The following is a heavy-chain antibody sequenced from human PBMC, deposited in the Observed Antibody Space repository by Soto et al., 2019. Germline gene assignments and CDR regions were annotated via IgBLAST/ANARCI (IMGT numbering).Heavy chain of an antibody. CDR3: ARVPPPYYDFWSGNTNYGMDV. CDR2: IWYDGSNK. J-gene: IGHJ6*02. D-gene: IGHD3-3*01. V-gene: IGHV3-33*08. Sequence: VGSLRLSCAASGFTFSDYYMSWIRQAPGKGLEWVAVIWYDGSNKYYADSVKGRFTISRDNSKNTLYLQMNSLRAEDTAVYYCARVPPPYYDFWSGNTNYGMDVWGQGTTVTVSS. CDR1: GFTFSDYY.